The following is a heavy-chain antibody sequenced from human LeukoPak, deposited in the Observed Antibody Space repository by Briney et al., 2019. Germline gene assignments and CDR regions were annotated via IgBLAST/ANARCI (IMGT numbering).Heavy chain of an antibody. J-gene: IGHJ5*02. V-gene: IGHV3-74*01. CDR2: MYGDMRDI. CDR3: ARDLGLRGAT. D-gene: IGHD3-10*01. Sequence: PGGSLRLSCEASGFTFSNSRMHSGRQIPGKGLVWVSRMYGDMRDISYADSVKGRITISRDDAKNTVYLQMNSLRGEDTAVYYCARDLGLRGATWGQGTLVTVSS. CDR1: GFTFSNSR.